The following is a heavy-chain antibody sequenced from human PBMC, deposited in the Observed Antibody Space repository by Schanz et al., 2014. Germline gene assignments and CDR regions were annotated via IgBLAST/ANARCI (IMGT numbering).Heavy chain of an antibody. CDR3: ARFGELDYFYYGMDV. CDR1: GFTFRNYA. V-gene: IGHV3-23*01. J-gene: IGHJ6*02. Sequence: VQLLESGGGLVQPGGSLTLSCSASGFTFRNYALSWVRQAPGKGLAWVSAISGSGGSTYYADSVKGRFTISRDNSKDTLFLQMNSLRAEDTAVYYCARFGELDYFYYGMDVWGQGTTVTVSS. CDR2: ISGSGGST. D-gene: IGHD3-10*01.